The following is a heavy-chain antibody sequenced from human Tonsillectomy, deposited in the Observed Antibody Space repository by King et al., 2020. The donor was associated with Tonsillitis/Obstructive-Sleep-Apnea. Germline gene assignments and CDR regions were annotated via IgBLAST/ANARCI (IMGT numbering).Heavy chain of an antibody. D-gene: IGHD2-15*01. CDR1: GGSFSGYY. V-gene: IGHV4-34*01. Sequence: VQLQQWGAGLLKPSETLSLTCAVYGGSFSGYYWSWIRQPPGKGLEWIGEINHSGSTNYNPSLKSRVTISVDTSKNQFSLKRSSVTAADTAVYYCAARNSVVVVFDYWGQGTLVTVSS. CDR3: AARNSVVVVFDY. J-gene: IGHJ4*02. CDR2: INHSGST.